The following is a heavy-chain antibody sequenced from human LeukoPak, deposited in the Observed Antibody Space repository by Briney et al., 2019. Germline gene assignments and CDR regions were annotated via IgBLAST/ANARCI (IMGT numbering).Heavy chain of an antibody. V-gene: IGHV4-4*02. J-gene: IGHJ4*02. D-gene: IGHD6-13*01. Sequence: SETLSLTCAVSGGSISSSNWWSWVRQPPGKGLEWIGEIHHSGSTNYNPSLKSRVTISVDKSKNQFSLKLSSVTAADTAVYYCARSAQLVWRVYFDYWGQGTLVTVSS. CDR2: IHHSGST. CDR3: ARSAQLVWRVYFDY. CDR1: GGSISSSNW.